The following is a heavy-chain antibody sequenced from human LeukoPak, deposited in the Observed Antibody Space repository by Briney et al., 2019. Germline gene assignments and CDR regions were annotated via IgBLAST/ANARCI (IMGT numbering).Heavy chain of an antibody. Sequence: GGSLRLSCAASGFTFDDYGMSWVRQAPGKGLEWVSGINWNGGSTGHADSVKGRFTISRDNAKNSLYLQMNSLRAEDTALYYCASGRGGSYYVPDYWGQGTLVTVSS. D-gene: IGHD1-26*01. V-gene: IGHV3-20*04. CDR2: INWNGGST. CDR3: ASGRGGSYYVPDY. CDR1: GFTFDDYG. J-gene: IGHJ4*02.